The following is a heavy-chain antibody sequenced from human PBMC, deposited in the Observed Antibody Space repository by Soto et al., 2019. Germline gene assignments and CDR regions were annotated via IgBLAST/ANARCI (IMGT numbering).Heavy chain of an antibody. Sequence: EVQLVESGGVVVQPGGSLRLSCAASGFTFDDYTMHWVRQAPGKGLEWVSLISWDGGSTYYADSVKGRFTISRDNSKNSLYLQMYSLRTEDTALYYCAKDSQRAVAGTNLDYWGQGTLVTVSS. CDR2: ISWDGGST. J-gene: IGHJ4*02. CDR1: GFTFDDYT. V-gene: IGHV3-43*01. D-gene: IGHD6-19*01. CDR3: AKDSQRAVAGTNLDY.